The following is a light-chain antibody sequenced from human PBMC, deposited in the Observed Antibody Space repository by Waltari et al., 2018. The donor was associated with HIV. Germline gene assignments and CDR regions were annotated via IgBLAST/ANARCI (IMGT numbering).Light chain of an antibody. CDR1: QRVLFSSNNKNY. Sequence: DIVMTQSPDSLAVSLGERATINCKSSQRVLFSSNNKNYLAWYQQKPGQPPKLLIYWASTRESGVPDRFSGSGSGTYFTLTISSLQAEDVAVYYCQQYYTTPWRFGPGTKVDIK. J-gene: IGKJ3*01. CDR3: QQYYTTPWR. CDR2: WAS. V-gene: IGKV4-1*01.